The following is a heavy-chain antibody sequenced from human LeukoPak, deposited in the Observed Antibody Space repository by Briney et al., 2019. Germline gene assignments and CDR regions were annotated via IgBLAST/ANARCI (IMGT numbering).Heavy chain of an antibody. J-gene: IGHJ4*02. CDR3: VKDHGWLLYS. CDR2: ISLDGATT. D-gene: IGHD3-9*01. V-gene: IGHV3-23*01. Sequence: GGSLRLSCAASGFTFSSYGMSWVRQAPGEGLEWVSGISLDGATTYYAGSVEGRFTISRDNSKNTLYLQMNSLRADDTAVYYCVKDHGWLLYSWGQGTLVTVSS. CDR1: GFTFSSYG.